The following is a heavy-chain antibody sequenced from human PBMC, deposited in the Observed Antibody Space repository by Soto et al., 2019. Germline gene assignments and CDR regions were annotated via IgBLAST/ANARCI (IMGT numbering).Heavy chain of an antibody. CDR2: IYHSGNT. Sequence: QVQLQESGPGLVKPSGTLSLTCAVSGDSISSSNWWSWVRQPPGKGLEWNGEIYHSGNTNYNPSLKSRVTMAVDKSRNQFSLKLSSVTAADTAVYYCARRWGEGRVDYWGQGTLVTVSS. J-gene: IGHJ4*02. D-gene: IGHD3-10*01. CDR3: ARRWGEGRVDY. V-gene: IGHV4-4*02. CDR1: GDSISSSNW.